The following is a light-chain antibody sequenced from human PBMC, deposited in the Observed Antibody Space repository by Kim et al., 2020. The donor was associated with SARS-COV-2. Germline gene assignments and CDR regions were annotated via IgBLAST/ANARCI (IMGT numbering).Light chain of an antibody. CDR2: EDN. CDR1: SGSIASNY. CDR3: QSYDSSNQV. Sequence: NFMLTQPHSVSESPGKTVTISCTRSSGSIASNYVQWYQQRPGSAPTTVIYEDNQRPSGVPDRFSGSIDSSPNSASPTISGLKTEDEADYYCQSYDSSNQVFGGGTQLTVL. J-gene: IGLJ3*02. V-gene: IGLV6-57*04.